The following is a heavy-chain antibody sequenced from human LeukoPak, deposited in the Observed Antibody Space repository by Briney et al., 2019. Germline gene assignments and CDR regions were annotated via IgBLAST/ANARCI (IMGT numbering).Heavy chain of an antibody. CDR2: IIPIFGTA. Sequence: ASVKVSCTASGGTFRSYAISWVRQAPGQGLEWMGEIIPIFGTANYAQKFQGRVTITADESTSTAYMELSSLRSEDTAVYYCARVTRYYYYGMDVWGQGTTVTVSS. CDR3: ARVTRYYYYGMDV. CDR1: GGTFRSYA. D-gene: IGHD2-21*02. V-gene: IGHV1-69*01. J-gene: IGHJ6*02.